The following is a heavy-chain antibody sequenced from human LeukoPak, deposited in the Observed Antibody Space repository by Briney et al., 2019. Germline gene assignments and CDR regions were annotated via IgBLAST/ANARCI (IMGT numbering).Heavy chain of an antibody. CDR2: ISGSGGST. J-gene: IGHJ4*02. D-gene: IGHD6-19*01. V-gene: IGHV3-23*01. Sequence: GGSLRLSCAASRFTFSSYAMSWVRQAPGKGLEWVSSISGSGGSTHYTDSVKGRFTISRDTSKNTLSLQMNSLRAEDTAIYYCAKEGGLWLVHPYFDSWGQGTLVTVSS. CDR3: AKEGGLWLVHPYFDS. CDR1: RFTFSSYA.